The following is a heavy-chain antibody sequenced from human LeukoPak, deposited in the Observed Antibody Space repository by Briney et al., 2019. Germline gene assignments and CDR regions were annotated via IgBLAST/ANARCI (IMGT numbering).Heavy chain of an antibody. V-gene: IGHV3-23*01. CDR2: ISGSGGST. CDR3: AKVECSSTSCFYYYYYGMDV. CDR1: GFTFSSYA. Sequence: GGSLRLSCAASGFTFSSYAMSRVRQAPGKGLEWVSAISGSGGSTYYADSVKGRFTISRDNSKNTLYLQMNSLRAEDTAVYYCAKVECSSTSCFYYYYYGMDVWGQGTTVTVSS. J-gene: IGHJ6*02. D-gene: IGHD2-2*01.